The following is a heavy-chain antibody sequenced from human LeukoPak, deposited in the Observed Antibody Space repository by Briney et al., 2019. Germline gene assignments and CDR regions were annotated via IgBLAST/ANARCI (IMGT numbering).Heavy chain of an antibody. CDR1: GFTFINYA. CDR3: TKVSGFYSISSVGYIDN. D-gene: IGHD6-6*01. Sequence: GGSLRLSCEASGFTFINYAMTWVRQAPGKGLDWVSAIIGTGSYTHYADSVKGRFTVSRDNSKNTLYLQMDSLRADDTAVYYCTKVSGFYSISSVGYIDNWGQGTQVTVSS. J-gene: IGHJ4*02. CDR2: IIGTGSYT. V-gene: IGHV3-23*01.